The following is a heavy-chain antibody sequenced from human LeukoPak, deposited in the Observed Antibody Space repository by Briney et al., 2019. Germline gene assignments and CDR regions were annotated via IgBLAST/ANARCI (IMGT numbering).Heavy chain of an antibody. CDR1: GYTFTSYG. CDR3: ATGIAAAGTLDY. D-gene: IGHD6-13*01. CDR2: IIPILGIA. J-gene: IGHJ4*02. Sequence: SVKVSCKASGYTFTSYGISWVRQAPGQGLEWLGRIIPILGIANYAQKFKGRVTITADKSTSTAYMELSSLRSEDTAVYYCATGIAAAGTLDYWGQGTLVTVSS. V-gene: IGHV1-69*04.